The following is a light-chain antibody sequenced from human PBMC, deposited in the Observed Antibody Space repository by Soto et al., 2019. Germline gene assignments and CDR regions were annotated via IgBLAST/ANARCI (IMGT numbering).Light chain of an antibody. CDR3: QQDNNWPLT. V-gene: IGKV3D-15*01. J-gene: IGKJ5*01. CDR1: QSVSSN. Sequence: IVLSQSPAALSPYPRVRAILSCMASQSVSSNLAWHQQRPGQAPRLLIYGASTRATGVPARFSGGGSGTEFTLTITSLQSEDFAVYWCQQDNNWPLTFGPGTRLEI. CDR2: GAS.